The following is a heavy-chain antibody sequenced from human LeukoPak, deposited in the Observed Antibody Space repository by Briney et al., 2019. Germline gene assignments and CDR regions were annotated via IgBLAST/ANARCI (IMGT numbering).Heavy chain of an antibody. Sequence: GGSLRISCAASEFTFSSYEMNWVRQAPGKGLEWVSYISSSGSTIYYADSVKGRFTISRDNAKNSLYLQMNSLRAEDTAVYYCARRAGAYSHPYDYWGQGTLVTVSS. CDR2: ISSSGSTI. V-gene: IGHV3-48*03. CDR3: ARRAGAYSHPYDY. J-gene: IGHJ4*02. D-gene: IGHD4/OR15-4a*01. CDR1: EFTFSSYE.